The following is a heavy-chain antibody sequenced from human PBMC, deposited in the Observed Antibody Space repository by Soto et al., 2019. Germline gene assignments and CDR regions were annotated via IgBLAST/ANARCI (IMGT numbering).Heavy chain of an antibody. CDR2: IHAGNGNT. V-gene: IGHV1-3*01. Sequence: GASVKVSCKASGYTFTTFPIHWVRQAPGQSLEWMGWIHAGNGNTKYSQKFQGRVTITRDTSASTAYMELSSLRSEDTAVYYCATQSNYYYYYMDVWGKGTTVTVSS. J-gene: IGHJ6*03. CDR3: ATQSNYYYYYMDV. CDR1: GYTFTTFP.